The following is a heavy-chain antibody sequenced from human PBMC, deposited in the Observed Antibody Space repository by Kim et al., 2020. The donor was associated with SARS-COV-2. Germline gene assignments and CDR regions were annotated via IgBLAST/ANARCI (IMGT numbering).Heavy chain of an antibody. Sequence: GGSLRLSCEGSGFTFDDYAMHWVRQVPGKGLQWVSGISWNGGAIAYADSVKGRFTISRDNAKNSLYLQMSDLRSEDTAIYFCAKDNEGYTYGQKHWGQGTLVIVHS. J-gene: IGHJ4*02. CDR2: ISWNGGAI. V-gene: IGHV3-9*01. D-gene: IGHD5-18*01. CDR3: AKDNEGYTYGQKH. CDR1: GFTFDDYA.